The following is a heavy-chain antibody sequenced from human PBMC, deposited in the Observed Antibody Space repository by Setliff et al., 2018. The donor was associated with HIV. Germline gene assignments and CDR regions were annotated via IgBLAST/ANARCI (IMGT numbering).Heavy chain of an antibody. D-gene: IGHD2-2*01. CDR1: GASISSGDYS. V-gene: IGHV4-30-2*01. J-gene: IGHJ4*02. Sequence: SETLSLTCAISGASISSGDYSWSWIRQPPGRDLEWIGYFYHSGNTYYSPSLHSRVTLSVDKSKNEFYLSLNSVTATDTAVYYCARGSCFNTGCLDSWGQGALVTVSS. CDR3: ARGSCFNTGCLDS. CDR2: FYHSGNT.